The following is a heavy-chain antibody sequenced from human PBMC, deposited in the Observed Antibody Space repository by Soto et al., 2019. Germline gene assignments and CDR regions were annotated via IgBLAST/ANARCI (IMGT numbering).Heavy chain of an antibody. J-gene: IGHJ6*02. D-gene: IGHD3-16*01. Sequence: GGSLRLSCAASGFTFDDYTMHWVRQAPGKGLEWVSLISWDGGSTYYADSVKGRFTISRDNSKNSLYLQMNSLRTEDTALYYCAKDILRGPVWYYGMDVWGQGTTVTVSS. CDR3: AKDILRGPVWYYGMDV. V-gene: IGHV3-43*01. CDR2: ISWDGGST. CDR1: GFTFDDYT.